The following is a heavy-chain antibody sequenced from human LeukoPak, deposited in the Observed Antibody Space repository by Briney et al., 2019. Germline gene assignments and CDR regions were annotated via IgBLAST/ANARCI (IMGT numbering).Heavy chain of an antibody. CDR3: ARGPGSGSYYGY. CDR1: GGSFSGYY. V-gene: IGHV4-34*01. CDR2: INHSGST. D-gene: IGHD3-10*01. J-gene: IGHJ4*02. Sequence: SETLSLTCAVYGGSFSGYYWSWIRQPPGKGLEWIGEINHSGSTNYNPSLKSRVTISVDTSKNQFSLKLSSVTAADTAVYYCARGPGSGSYYGYWGQGTLVTVSP.